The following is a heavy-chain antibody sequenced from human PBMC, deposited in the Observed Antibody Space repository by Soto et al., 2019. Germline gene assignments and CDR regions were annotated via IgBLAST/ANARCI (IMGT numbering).Heavy chain of an antibody. CDR1: GFTFSSYA. CDR3: AKSIYYDSSGYYFPLVFGDYYGMDV. J-gene: IGHJ6*02. CDR2: ISGSGGST. Sequence: GGSLRLSCAASGFTFSSYAMSWVRQAPGKGLEWVSAISGSGGSTYYADSVKGRFTISRDNSKNTLYLQMNSLRAEDTAVYYCAKSIYYDSSGYYFPLVFGDYYGMDVWGQGTTVTVSS. V-gene: IGHV3-23*01. D-gene: IGHD3-22*01.